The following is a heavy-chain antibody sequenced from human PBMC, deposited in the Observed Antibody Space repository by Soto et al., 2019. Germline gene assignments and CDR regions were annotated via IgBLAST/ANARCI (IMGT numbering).Heavy chain of an antibody. D-gene: IGHD6-19*01. CDR3: ARDRLARGIPVAGRIDY. J-gene: IGHJ4*02. V-gene: IGHV3-21*01. CDR2: ISSTGALM. Sequence: GSLRLSCAASGFIFSQYSMNWVRQDPGKGLEWVSSISSTGALMYYADSVKGRFTISRDDADNSLYLQMNSLRVEDTAVYYCARDRLARGIPVAGRIDYWGQGALVTVSS. CDR1: GFIFSQYS.